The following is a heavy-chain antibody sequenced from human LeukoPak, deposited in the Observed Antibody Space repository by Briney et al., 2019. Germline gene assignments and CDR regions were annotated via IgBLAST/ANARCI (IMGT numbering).Heavy chain of an antibody. CDR2: ISSSGSPT. D-gene: IGHD2-2*01. CDR1: GYTFSSYE. J-gene: IGHJ4*02. CDR3: ARASPYCSSTKCYQKLDY. V-gene: IGHV3-48*03. Sequence: GGSLRLSCAASGYTFSSYEMNWVRQAPGKGLEWVSYISSSGSPTYYADSVKGRFTISRDNAKNSLYLQMDSLRAEDTAVYYCARASPYCSSTKCYQKLDYWGQGTLVTVSS.